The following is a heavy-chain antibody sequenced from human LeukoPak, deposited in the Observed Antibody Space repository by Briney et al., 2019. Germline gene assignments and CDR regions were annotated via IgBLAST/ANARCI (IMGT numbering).Heavy chain of an antibody. CDR1: GFTFSSYG. Sequence: GGSLRLSCAASGFTFSSYGMHWVRQAPGKGLEWVAFIRYDGSNKYYADSVKGRFTISRGNSKNTLYLQMNSLRAEDTAVYYCAKDWSWGSRDRDYYYYMDVWGKGTTVTVSS. J-gene: IGHJ6*03. V-gene: IGHV3-30*02. D-gene: IGHD7-27*01. CDR3: AKDWSWGSRDRDYYYYMDV. CDR2: IRYDGSNK.